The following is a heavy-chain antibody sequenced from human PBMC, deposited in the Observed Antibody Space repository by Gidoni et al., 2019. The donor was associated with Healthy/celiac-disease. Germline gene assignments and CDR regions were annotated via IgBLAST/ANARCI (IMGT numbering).Heavy chain of an antibody. Sequence: QVQLQQWGAGLLKPSETLSLTCAVYGGSFSGYYWSWIRQPPGKGLEWIGEINHSGSTNYNPSLKSRVTISVDTSKNQFSLKLSSVTAADTAVYYCARYSNYVSRKRKGKWYFDYWGQGTLVTVSS. V-gene: IGHV4-34*01. D-gene: IGHD4-4*01. CDR2: INHSGST. CDR3: ARYSNYVSRKRKGKWYFDY. CDR1: GGSFSGYY. J-gene: IGHJ4*02.